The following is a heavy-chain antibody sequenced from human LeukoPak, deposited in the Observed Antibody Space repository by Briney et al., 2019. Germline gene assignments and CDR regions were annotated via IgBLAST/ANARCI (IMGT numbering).Heavy chain of an antibody. Sequence: PGGSLRLSCAASGFTVSSNYMSWVRQAPGKGVKWVSVIYSGGSTYYADSVKGRFTISRDNSKNTLYLQMNSLRAEDTAVYYCAKGRSRSYTGPDYWGQGTLVTVSS. CDR1: GFTVSSNY. V-gene: IGHV3-53*01. D-gene: IGHD6-13*01. CDR2: IYSGGST. CDR3: AKGRSRSYTGPDY. J-gene: IGHJ4*02.